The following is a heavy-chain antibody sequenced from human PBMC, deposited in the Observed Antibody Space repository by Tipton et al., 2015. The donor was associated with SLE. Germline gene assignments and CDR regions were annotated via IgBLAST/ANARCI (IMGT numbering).Heavy chain of an antibody. Sequence: TLSLTCTVSGGSISSYYWSWIRQPPGKGLEWIGYIYYSGSTNYNPSLKSRVTISVDTSKNQFSLKLSSVTAADTAVHYCARNRGYCGGDCYSSFDYWGQGTLVTVSS. CDR2: IYYSGST. J-gene: IGHJ4*02. CDR3: ARNRGYCGGDCYSSFDY. CDR1: GGSISSYY. V-gene: IGHV4-59*01. D-gene: IGHD2-21*01.